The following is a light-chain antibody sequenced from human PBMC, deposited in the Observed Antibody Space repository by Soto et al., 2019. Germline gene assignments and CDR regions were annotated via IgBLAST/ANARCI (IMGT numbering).Light chain of an antibody. CDR1: NSNIGSNT. V-gene: IGLV1-44*01. J-gene: IGLJ2*01. CDR2: CND. Sequence: QSVLTQPPSASGTPGQRVTISCSGSNSNIGSNTVNWYQQLPGTAPKLLIYCNDQRPTGVPDRFFGSKSGTSASLAISGLQSEDEADYYCAAWDDRLIGVVFGGGTKLTVL. CDR3: AAWDDRLIGVV.